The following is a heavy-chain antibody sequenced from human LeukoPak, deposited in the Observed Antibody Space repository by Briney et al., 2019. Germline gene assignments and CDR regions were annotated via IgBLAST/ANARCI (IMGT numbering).Heavy chain of an antibody. D-gene: IGHD3-22*01. CDR1: GGSFSGYY. Sequence: SETLSLTCAVYGGSFSGYYWSWIRQPPGKGLEWIGEINHSGSTNYNPSLKSRVTISVDTSKNQFSLKLSSVTAADTAVYYCARLRVKYYYDSSGYNYFDYWGQGTLVTVSS. CDR3: ARLRVKYYYDSSGYNYFDY. J-gene: IGHJ4*02. V-gene: IGHV4-34*01. CDR2: INHSGST.